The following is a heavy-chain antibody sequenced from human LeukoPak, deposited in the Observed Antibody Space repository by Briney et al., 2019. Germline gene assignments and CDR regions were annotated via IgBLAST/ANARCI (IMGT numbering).Heavy chain of an antibody. D-gene: IGHD6-13*01. CDR2: VSGSGRDT. Sequence: GGSLRLSCAASGFTFTAYAMTWVRQAPGKGLEWVSTVSGSGRDTYYADSVKGRFVVSRDNSKNTLYLQMNSLRAEDTAVYYCASLMLIAAGYDYWGQGNLVIVSS. CDR1: GFTFTAYA. J-gene: IGHJ4*02. CDR3: ASLMLIAAGYDY. V-gene: IGHV3-23*01.